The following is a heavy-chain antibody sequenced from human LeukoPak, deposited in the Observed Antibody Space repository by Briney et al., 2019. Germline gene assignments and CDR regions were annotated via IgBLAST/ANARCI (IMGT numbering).Heavy chain of an antibody. CDR3: ARLLRKPLIGVPAARDY. CDR2: IYHSGST. Sequence: NPSETLSLTCAVSGYSISSGYYWGWIRQPPGKGLEWIGSIYHSGSTYYNPSLKSRVTISVDTSKNQFSLKLSSVTAADTAVYYCARLLRKPLIGVPAARDYWGQGTLVTVSS. CDR1: GYSISSGYY. V-gene: IGHV4-38-2*01. J-gene: IGHJ4*02. D-gene: IGHD2-2*01.